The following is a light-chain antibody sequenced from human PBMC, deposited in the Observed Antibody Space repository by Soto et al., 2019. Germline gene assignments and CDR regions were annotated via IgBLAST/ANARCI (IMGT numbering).Light chain of an antibody. CDR3: QVWDTSSDQGV. CDR1: NVGSKS. J-gene: IGLJ1*01. CDR2: DDS. Sequence: ELTQPPAGSVAPGQTATVTCGGNNVGSKSVHWYQQKPGQAPVLVVYDDSDRPSGIPERFSGSNSGNTATLTISRVEAGDEADYYCQVWDTSSDQGVFGTGTKVTVL. V-gene: IGLV3-21*02.